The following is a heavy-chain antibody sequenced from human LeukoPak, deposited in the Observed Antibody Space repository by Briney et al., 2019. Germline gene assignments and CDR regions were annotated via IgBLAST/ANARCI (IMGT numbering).Heavy chain of an antibody. V-gene: IGHV3-23*01. J-gene: IGHJ6*02. Sequence: GGSLRLSCAASGFTFGSFTMSWVRQAPGRSLEWVSAIRGTDTNTYYADSVRGRFTISRDNSNNTLFLQMNGLRAEDTAVYYCAKAGFYYGSGNMSPLGIGYFTMDVWGRGTTVTVSS. CDR3: AKAGFYYGSGNMSPLGIGYFTMDV. CDR2: IRGTDTNT. CDR1: GFTFGSFT. D-gene: IGHD3-10*01.